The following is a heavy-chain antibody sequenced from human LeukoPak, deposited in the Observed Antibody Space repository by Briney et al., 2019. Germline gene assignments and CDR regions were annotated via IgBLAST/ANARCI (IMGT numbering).Heavy chain of an antibody. J-gene: IGHJ4*02. D-gene: IGHD3-9*01. V-gene: IGHV3-9*01. CDR1: GFTFDDYA. Sequence: QPGRSLRLSCAASGFTFDDYAMHWVRQAPGKGLEWVSGISWNSGSIGYADSVKGRFTISRDNAKNSLYLQMNSLRAEDTALYYCAKGGWDDILTGSWKDYFDYWGQGTLVTVSS. CDR3: AKGGWDDILTGSWKDYFDY. CDR2: ISWNSGSI.